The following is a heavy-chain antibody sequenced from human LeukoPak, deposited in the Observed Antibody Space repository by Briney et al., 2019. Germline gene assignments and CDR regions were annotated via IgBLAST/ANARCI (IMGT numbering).Heavy chain of an antibody. CDR2: ISGSGGST. Sequence: TGGSLRLSCAASGFTFSNYAMSWVRQAPGKGLEWVSGISGSGGSTYYADSVKGRFTISRDNSKNTLYLHMSSLRAEDTAVYYCAKDFLRGSLQPCAFDIWGQGTVVTVSS. V-gene: IGHV3-23*01. CDR1: GFTFSNYA. CDR3: AKDFLRGSLQPCAFDI. J-gene: IGHJ3*02. D-gene: IGHD4-11*01.